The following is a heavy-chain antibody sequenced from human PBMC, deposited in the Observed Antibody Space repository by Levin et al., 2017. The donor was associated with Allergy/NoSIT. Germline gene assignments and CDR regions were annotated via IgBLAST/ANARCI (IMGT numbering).Heavy chain of an antibody. CDR2: MDPDSGNT. J-gene: IGHJ5*02. Sequence: ASVKVSCKASGYSFTSYDINWVRQAAGQGLVWLGWMDPDSGNTGYAQKFQGRVTLTRDTSTSTAYLELSSLMSDDTAGYYCARNPARTASFDPWGQGTLVIVSS. V-gene: IGHV1-8*01. CDR3: ARNPARTASFDP. CDR1: GYSFTSYD. D-gene: IGHD2-2*01.